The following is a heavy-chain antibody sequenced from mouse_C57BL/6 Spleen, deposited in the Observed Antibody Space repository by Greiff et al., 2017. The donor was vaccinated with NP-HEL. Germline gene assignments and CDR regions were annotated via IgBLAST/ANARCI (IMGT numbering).Heavy chain of an antibody. CDR2: INPNNGGT. D-gene: IGHD1-1*01. J-gene: IGHJ4*01. Sequence: VHVKQSGPELVKPGASVKIPCKASGYTFTDYNMDWVKQSHGKSLEWIGDINPNNGGTIYNQKFKGKATLTVDKSSSTAYMELRSLTSEDTAVYYCARRGYYYYAMDYWGQGTSVTVSS. CDR3: ARRGYYYYAMDY. V-gene: IGHV1-18*01. CDR1: GYTFTDYN.